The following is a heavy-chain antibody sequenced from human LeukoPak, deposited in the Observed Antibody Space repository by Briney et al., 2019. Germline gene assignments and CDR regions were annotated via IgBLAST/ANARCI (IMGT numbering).Heavy chain of an antibody. V-gene: IGHV3-23*01. CDR3: AKGRYSGYDYFDVFAFDI. CDR2: ISGSGGST. Sequence: PGGSLRLSCAASGFTYSDCTMSWVRQAPGKGLEWVSAISGSGGSTYYADSVKGRFTISRDNSKNTLYLQMNSLRAEDTAVYYCAKGRYSGYDYFDVFAFDIWGQGTMVTVSS. D-gene: IGHD5-12*01. J-gene: IGHJ3*02. CDR1: GFTYSDCT.